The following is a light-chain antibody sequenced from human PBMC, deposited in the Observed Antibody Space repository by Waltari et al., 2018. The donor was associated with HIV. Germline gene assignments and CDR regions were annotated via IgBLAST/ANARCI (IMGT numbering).Light chain of an antibody. CDR3: SAYLASAPWV. CDR1: DFTLRGNNF. Sequence: QSALTQPRSVSGSRGQTVSMSCTGADFTLRGNNFVSWYQQHAGRAPTVVIFGVDMIPSDVRGTIAASKAGDPASLTISELQPDDEPIYYCSAYLASAPWVFGGGT. V-gene: IGLV2-11*01. J-gene: IGLJ3*02. CDR2: GVD.